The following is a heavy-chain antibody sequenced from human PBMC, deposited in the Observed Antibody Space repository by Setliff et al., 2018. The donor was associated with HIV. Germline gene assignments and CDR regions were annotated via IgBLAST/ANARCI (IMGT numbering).Heavy chain of an antibody. J-gene: IGHJ6*02. V-gene: IGHV4-39*07. D-gene: IGHD2-21*01. CDR3: ARSYCGGVLCFRGWDL. CDR2: AGSADYGGNA. Sequence: PSETLSLTCTVSGGSISNSNYFWDWIRQPPGKGLEWIGSAGSADYGGNAYYNPSLKSRVTISVETSKNQFSLKLTSVTAADTAVYYCARSYCGGVLCFRGWDLWGQGTTVTVSS. CDR1: GGSISNSNYF.